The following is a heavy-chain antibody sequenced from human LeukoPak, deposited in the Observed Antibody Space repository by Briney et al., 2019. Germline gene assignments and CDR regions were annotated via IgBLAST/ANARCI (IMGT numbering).Heavy chain of an antibody. J-gene: IGHJ4*02. CDR3: AKEIYYDSSVGY. V-gene: IGHV3-23*01. CDR2: ISGGGGRT. CDR1: GFTFSNYA. D-gene: IGHD3-22*01. Sequence: GGSLRLSCAASGFTFSNYAMSWVRQAPGKGLEWVSAISGGGGRTYYADSVKGRFTISRDSSKNTLYLLMNSLRAEDTAVYYCAKEIYYDSSVGYWGQGTLVTVSS.